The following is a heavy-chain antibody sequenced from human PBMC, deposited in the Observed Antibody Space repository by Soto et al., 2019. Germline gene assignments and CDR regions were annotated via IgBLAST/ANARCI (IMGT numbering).Heavy chain of an antibody. CDR1: GGYLTTPGYS. V-gene: IGHV4-30-2*01. Sequence: SATLPLPCTVSGGYLTTPGYSWSVIRQPPGKAPEWICYVYHHVNAYPKPSLKSQVTISLDGAKNQFSLKRTSVTAADTGLDYGAARAYYYYVVNCRGQGTTVTVSS. CDR3: AARAYYYYVVNC. CDR2: VYHHVNA. J-gene: IGHJ6*02. D-gene: IGHD3-10*02.